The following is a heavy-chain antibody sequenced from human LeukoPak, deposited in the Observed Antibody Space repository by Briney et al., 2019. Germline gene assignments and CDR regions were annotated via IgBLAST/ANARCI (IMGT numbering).Heavy chain of an antibody. D-gene: IGHD3-16*01. CDR1: GFTFSSFV. Sequence: GGTLRLSCEASGFTFSSFVMSWVRQAPGKGLEWVANIKEDGSEKKYVDSVKGRFTVSRDNVKNALFMQMNSLKVEDTAVYYCVRDYVWESHRQFDYWGQGTMVTVSS. CDR3: VRDYVWESHRQFDY. V-gene: IGHV3-7*01. CDR2: IKEDGSEK. J-gene: IGHJ4*02.